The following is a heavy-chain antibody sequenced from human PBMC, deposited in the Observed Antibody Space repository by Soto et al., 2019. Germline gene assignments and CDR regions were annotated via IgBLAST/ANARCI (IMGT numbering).Heavy chain of an antibody. CDR1: GGSISSGDYY. D-gene: IGHD3-3*01. Sequence: QVQLQESGPGLVKPSQTLSLTCTVSGGSISSGDYYWSWIRQPPGKGLDWIGYIYYSGSTYYNPSLKSRVTISVDTPKKQFSLKLSFVTAADTAVYYCARYSCWRGSCLVDPWGQGTLVTVSS. J-gene: IGHJ5*02. V-gene: IGHV4-30-4*01. CDR3: ARYSCWRGSCLVDP. CDR2: IYYSGST.